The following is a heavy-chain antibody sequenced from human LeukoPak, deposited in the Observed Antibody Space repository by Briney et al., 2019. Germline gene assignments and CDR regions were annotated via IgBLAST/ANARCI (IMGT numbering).Heavy chain of an antibody. V-gene: IGHV3-74*01. CDR2: IDTNGRTT. Sequence: GGSLRLSCAASSFAFSRYWFHWVRQAPGKGLDWVSRIDTNGRTTNYADSVKGRFTISRDNAKNTLFLEMRRLRAEDTAVYYCARDLAGADDYWGQGTLVTVSS. CDR3: ARDLAGADDY. D-gene: IGHD6-13*01. CDR1: SFAFSRYW. J-gene: IGHJ4*02.